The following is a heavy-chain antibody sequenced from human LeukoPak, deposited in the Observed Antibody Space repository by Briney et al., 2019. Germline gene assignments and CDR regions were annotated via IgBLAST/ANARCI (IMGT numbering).Heavy chain of an antibody. CDR1: VFSLDEYA. J-gene: IGHJ4*02. CDR2: ICWNSGST. D-gene: IGHD6-13*01. V-gene: IGHV3-9*01. CDR3: AKDMSSSWYVYDY. Sequence: GGSLRLSCAASVFSLDEYAMHWVRQAPGEGLGWVSGICWNSGSTGYADSVKGRFTISRDNAKNSLYLQMNSLRAENTALYYCAKDMSSSWYVYDYWGQGTLVTVSS.